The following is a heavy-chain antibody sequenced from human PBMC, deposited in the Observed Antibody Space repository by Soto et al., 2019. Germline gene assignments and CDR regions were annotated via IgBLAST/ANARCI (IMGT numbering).Heavy chain of an antibody. CDR2: ISSSSSYI. Sequence: GGSLRLSCAASGFTFSSYSMNWVRQAPGKGLEWVSSISSSSSYIYYADSVKGRFPISRDNAKNSLYLQMNSLRAEDTAVYYCARGARPPRGSNDDYWGQGTLVTVSS. V-gene: IGHV3-21*01. CDR1: GFTFSSYS. D-gene: IGHD6-6*01. J-gene: IGHJ4*02. CDR3: ARGARPPRGSNDDY.